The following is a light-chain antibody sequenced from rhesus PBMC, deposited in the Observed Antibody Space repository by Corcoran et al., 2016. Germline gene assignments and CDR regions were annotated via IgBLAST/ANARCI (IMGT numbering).Light chain of an antibody. CDR2: GAS. Sequence: QVILTQSPATLSLSPGERATLSCRASQSVSSYLAWYQQKPGPAPRLLSYGASSRATGIPDRFSGSGYGTEFTLTTSSLEPEDFAVYYCQKYSSSPLTFGGGTKVEIK. CDR3: QKYSSSPLT. CDR1: QSVSSY. J-gene: IGKJ4*01. V-gene: IGKV3-53*01.